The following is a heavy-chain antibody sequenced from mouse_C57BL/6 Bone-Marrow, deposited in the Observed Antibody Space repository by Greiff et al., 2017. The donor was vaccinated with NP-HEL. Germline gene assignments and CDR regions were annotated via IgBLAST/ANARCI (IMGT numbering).Heavy chain of an antibody. CDR3: ARSGDY. J-gene: IGHJ4*01. Sequence: QESGPELVKPGASVKISCKASGYAFSSSWMNWVKQRPGKGLEWIGRIYPGDGDTNYNGKFKGKATLTADKSSSTAYMQLSSLTSEDSAVYFCARSGDYWGQGTSVTVSS. CDR2: IYPGDGDT. CDR1: GYAFSSSW. V-gene: IGHV1-82*01.